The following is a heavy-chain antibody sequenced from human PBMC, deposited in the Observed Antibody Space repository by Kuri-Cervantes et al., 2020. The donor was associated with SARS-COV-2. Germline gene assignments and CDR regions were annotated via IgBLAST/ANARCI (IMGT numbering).Heavy chain of an antibody. J-gene: IGHJ3*02. CDR3: ARGEGIVLVVYALAFDI. CDR1: GGSFSGYY. Sequence: ESLKISCAVYGGSFSGYYWSWIRQPPGKGLEWIGEINHSGSTNYNPSLKSRVTISVDTSKNQFPLKLSSVTAADTAVYYCARGEGIVLVVYALAFDIWGQGTIVTVSS. D-gene: IGHD2-8*02. V-gene: IGHV4-34*01. CDR2: INHSGST.